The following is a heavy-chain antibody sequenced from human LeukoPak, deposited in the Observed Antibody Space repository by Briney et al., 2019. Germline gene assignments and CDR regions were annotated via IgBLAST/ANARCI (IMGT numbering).Heavy chain of an antibody. CDR3: AKDKWLDYYFDY. V-gene: IGHV3-30*18. D-gene: IGHD6-19*01. CDR2: ISYDGSNK. J-gene: IGHJ4*02. Sequence: GGSLRLSCAASGFTFSSYGMHWVRQAPGKGLEWVAVISYDGSNKYYADSVKGRFTISRDNSKNTLYLQMNSLRAEDTAVYYCAKDKWLDYYFDYWGQGTLVTVPS. CDR1: GFTFSSYG.